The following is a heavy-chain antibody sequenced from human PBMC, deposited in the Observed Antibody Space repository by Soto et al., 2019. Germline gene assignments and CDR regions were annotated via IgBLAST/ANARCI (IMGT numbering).Heavy chain of an antibody. CDR3: ARGGDTAGFDP. CDR2: IYYSGST. Sequence: ETLSLTCTVSGGSISSYYWSWIRQPPGKGLEWIGYIYYSGSTNYNPFLKSRVTISVDTSKNQFSLKLSSVTAANTAVYYCARGGDTAGFDPWGQGTLVTVSS. V-gene: IGHV4-59*01. J-gene: IGHJ5*02. D-gene: IGHD5-18*01. CDR1: GGSISSYY.